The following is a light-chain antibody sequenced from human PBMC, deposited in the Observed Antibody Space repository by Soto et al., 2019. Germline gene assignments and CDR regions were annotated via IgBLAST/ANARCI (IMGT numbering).Light chain of an antibody. CDR3: QQVNTYPLT. J-gene: IGKJ4*01. Sequence: DIQLTQSPSFLSASVGDRVTITCRASQGISSYLAWYQQKPGKAPKLLIYAASTLQSGVPSRFSGSGSGTEFILTINSLQPEDFATYYCQQVNTYPLTFGGGTKVEIK. CDR2: AAS. V-gene: IGKV1-9*01. CDR1: QGISSY.